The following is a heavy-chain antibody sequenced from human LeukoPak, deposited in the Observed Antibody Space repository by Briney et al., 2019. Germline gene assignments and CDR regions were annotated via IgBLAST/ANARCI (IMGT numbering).Heavy chain of an antibody. V-gene: IGHV3-7*01. CDR3: TRNEI. CDR2: INRDGGEK. CDR1: GFTLSNCW. Sequence: GGSLRLSCAASGFTLSNCWMGWVRQVPRKGLEWVASINRDGGEKHYVDSVEGRFTISRDNAKNSLYLQMNSLKAEDTAVYFCTRNEIWGQGTLVTVSS. J-gene: IGHJ4*02.